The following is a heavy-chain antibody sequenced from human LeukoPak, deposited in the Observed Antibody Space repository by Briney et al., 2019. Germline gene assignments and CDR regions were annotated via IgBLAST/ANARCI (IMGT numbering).Heavy chain of an antibody. Sequence: PSETLSLTCTVSGGSISSYYWSWIRQPPGKGLEWIGYIFYSGTTNYNPSLKSRVTIAVDTSKNQFSLKVSSVTAADTAVYYCARDMVPVAFDIWGQGTMVTVS. V-gene: IGHV4-59*01. D-gene: IGHD3-10*01. CDR3: ARDMVPVAFDI. CDR2: IFYSGTT. J-gene: IGHJ3*02. CDR1: GGSISSYY.